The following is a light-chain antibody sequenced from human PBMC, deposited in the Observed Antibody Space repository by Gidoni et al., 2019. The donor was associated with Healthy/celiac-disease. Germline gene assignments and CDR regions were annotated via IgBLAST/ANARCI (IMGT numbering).Light chain of an antibody. V-gene: IGKV4-1*01. J-gene: IGKJ4*01. CDR2: WAS. CDR1: QSVFDSSNNKNY. CDR3: QQNYSTPLT. Sequence: DLVMTPSPDSLPVSLGERATINCKSSQSVFDSSNNKNYLAWYQQKPGQPPKLLIYWASTRESGVPDRFSGSGSGTDFTLTISSLQAEEVAVYYCQQNYSTPLTFGGXTKVEIK.